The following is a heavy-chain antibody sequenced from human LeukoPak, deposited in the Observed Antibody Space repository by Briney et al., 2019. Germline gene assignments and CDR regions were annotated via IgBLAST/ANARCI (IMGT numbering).Heavy chain of an antibody. CDR2: IWYDGSNK. CDR3: AKDTAMVTYRGYYYYGMDV. Sequence: GGSLRLSCAASGFTFSSYGMHWVRHAPGKGLEWVAVIWYDGSNKYYADSVKGRFTISRDNSKNTLYLQMNSLRAEDTAVYYCAKDTAMVTYRGYYYYGMDVWGKGTTVTVSS. V-gene: IGHV3-33*06. CDR1: GFTFSSYG. D-gene: IGHD5-18*01. J-gene: IGHJ6*04.